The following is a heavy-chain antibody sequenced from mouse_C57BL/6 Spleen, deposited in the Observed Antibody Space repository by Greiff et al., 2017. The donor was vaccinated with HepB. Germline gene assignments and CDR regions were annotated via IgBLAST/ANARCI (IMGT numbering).Heavy chain of an antibody. J-gene: IGHJ3*01. CDR3: AREGNYGRIFAY. D-gene: IGHD1-1*01. CDR2: ISAGGSYT. CDR1: GFTFSSYA. Sequence: EVMLVESGGGLVKPGGSLKLSCAASGFTFSSYAMSWVRQTPEKRLEWVATISAGGSYTYYPDNVKGRFTISRDNAKNNLYLQMSHLKSEDTAMYYCAREGNYGRIFAYWGQGTLVTVSA. V-gene: IGHV5-4*01.